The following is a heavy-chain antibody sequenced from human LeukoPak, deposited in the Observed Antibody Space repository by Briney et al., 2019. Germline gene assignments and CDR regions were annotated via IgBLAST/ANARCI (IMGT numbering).Heavy chain of an antibody. V-gene: IGHV3-30*02. CDR1: GFTFSTYG. D-gene: IGHD2-2*02. J-gene: IGHJ5*02. CDR3: AKDLPPTIMIA. CDR2: IWFDGSSK. Sequence: GGSLRLSCAASGFTFSTYGMQWVRQAPGKGLEWLSFIWFDGSSKHYADSVKGRLIISRDNSKSTLYLEMNSLRPEDTGVYYCAKDLPPTIMIAWGQGTLVTVSS.